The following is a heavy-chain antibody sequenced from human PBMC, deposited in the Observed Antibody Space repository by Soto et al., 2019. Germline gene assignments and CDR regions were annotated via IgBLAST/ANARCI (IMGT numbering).Heavy chain of an antibody. Sequence: GGSLRLSCAASGFTFSSYSMNWVRQAPGKGLEWVSYISSSSSTIYYADSVKGRFTISRDNAKNSLYLQMNSLRAEDTAVYYWARDGATVEGGGYYYMDVWGKGTTVTVSS. V-gene: IGHV3-48*01. CDR1: GFTFSSYS. J-gene: IGHJ6*03. CDR3: ARDGATVEGGGYYYMDV. CDR2: ISSSSSTI. D-gene: IGHD3-16*01.